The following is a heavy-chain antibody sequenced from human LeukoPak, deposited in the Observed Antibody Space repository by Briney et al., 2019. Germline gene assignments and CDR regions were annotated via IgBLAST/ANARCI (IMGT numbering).Heavy chain of an antibody. CDR2: INWNGGST. Sequence: GGSLRLSCAPSGFTFDDYGMTWVRQAPGTGLEWGSGINWNGGSTGHADSVKGRFTISRDNAKNSLYLQMNSLRAEDTALYYCARLVIYPDYVWGSYRYTPTNDAFDIWGQGTMVTVSS. CDR3: ARLVIYPDYVWGSYRYTPTNDAFDI. V-gene: IGHV3-20*04. J-gene: IGHJ3*02. CDR1: GFTFDDYG. D-gene: IGHD3-16*02.